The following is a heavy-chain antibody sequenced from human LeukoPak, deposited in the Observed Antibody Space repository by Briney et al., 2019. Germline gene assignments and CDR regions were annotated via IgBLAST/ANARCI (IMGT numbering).Heavy chain of an antibody. Sequence: SETLSLTCTVSGVSISSGGYYWRWVRQQPGKGLEWIGYIYYSGSTYYNPSLKSRVTTSVDTSKNQFSLKLSSVTAADTAVYYCAREDYDSSGFDYWGQGTLVTVSS. V-gene: IGHV4-31*03. D-gene: IGHD3-22*01. CDR3: AREDYDSSGFDY. J-gene: IGHJ4*02. CDR1: GVSISSGGYY. CDR2: IYYSGST.